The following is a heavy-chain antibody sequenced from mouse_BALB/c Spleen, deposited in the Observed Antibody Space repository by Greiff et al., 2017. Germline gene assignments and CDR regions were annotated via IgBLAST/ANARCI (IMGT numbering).Heavy chain of an antibody. CDR1: GYAFSSSW. D-gene: IGHD1-2*01. J-gene: IGHJ4*01. CDR2: IYPGDGDT. Sequence: QVQLQQSGPELVKPGASVKISCKASGYAFSSSWMNWVKQRPGQGLEWIGRIYPGDGDTNYNGKFKGKATLTADKSSSTAYMQLSSLTSVDSAVYFCARNYGYYAMDYWGQGTSVTVSS. V-gene: IGHV1-82*01. CDR3: ARNYGYYAMDY.